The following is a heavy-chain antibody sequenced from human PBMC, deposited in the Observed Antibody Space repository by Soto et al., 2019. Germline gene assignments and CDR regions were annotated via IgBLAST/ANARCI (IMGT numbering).Heavy chain of an antibody. Sequence: GESLKISCAASGFTFSNAWMNWVRQAPGKGLEWVGRIKSKTDGGTTDYAAPVKGRFTISRDDSKNTLYLQMNSLKTEDTAVYYCTTGAVGMHYYYYGMDVWGQGTTVTVSS. CDR2: IKSKTDGGTT. CDR3: TTGAVGMHYYYYGMDV. J-gene: IGHJ6*02. V-gene: IGHV3-15*07. CDR1: GFTFSNAW. D-gene: IGHD7-27*01.